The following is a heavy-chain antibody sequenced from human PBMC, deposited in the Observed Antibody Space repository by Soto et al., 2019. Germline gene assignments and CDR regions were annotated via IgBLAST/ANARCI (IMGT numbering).Heavy chain of an antibody. J-gene: IGHJ6*03. CDR1: GFTFSSYG. Sequence: GGSLRLSCAASGFTFSSYGMHWVRQAPGKGLEWVAVIWYDGSNKYYADSVKGRFTISRDNSKTTLYLQMNSLRAEDTAVYYCARDSRVVIANYYYYYMDVWGKGTTVTVSS. V-gene: IGHV3-33*01. D-gene: IGHD2-21*01. CDR2: IWYDGSNK. CDR3: ARDSRVVIANYYYYYMDV.